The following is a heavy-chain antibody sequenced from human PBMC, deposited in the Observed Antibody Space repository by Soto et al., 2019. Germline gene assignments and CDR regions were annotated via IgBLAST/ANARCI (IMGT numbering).Heavy chain of an antibody. V-gene: IGHV3-53*01. D-gene: IGHD5-12*01. CDR3: AREPSGSLFKWFGP. CDR2: IHSDVTT. Sequence: PGGSLRLSCAASGFSVSSNSMSWVRQAPGKGLEWVSVIHSDVTTYYADSVQGRFIISRENSKDTQYLQMNRLRAEDTAVYYCAREPSGSLFKWFGPWGQGTLVTVSS. J-gene: IGHJ5*02. CDR1: GFSVSSNS.